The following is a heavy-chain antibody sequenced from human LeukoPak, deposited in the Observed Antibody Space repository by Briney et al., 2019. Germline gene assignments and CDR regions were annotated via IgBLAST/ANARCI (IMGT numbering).Heavy chain of an antibody. CDR2: IYYSGST. CDR3: ARGGGNYDSSGYYYVRGAYFDY. J-gene: IGHJ4*02. V-gene: IGHV4-59*01. Sequence: SETLSLTCTVSGVSISSYYWSWIRQPPGKGLEWIGYIYYSGSTNYNPSLKSRVTISVDTSKNQFSLKLSSVTAADTAVYYCARGGGNYDSSGYYYVRGAYFDYWGQGTLVTVSS. D-gene: IGHD3-22*01. CDR1: GVSISSYY.